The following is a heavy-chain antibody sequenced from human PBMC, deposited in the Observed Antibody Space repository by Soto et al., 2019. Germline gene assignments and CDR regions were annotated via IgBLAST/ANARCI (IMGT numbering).Heavy chain of an antibody. CDR1: GGSINSYW. J-gene: IGHJ4*02. CDR2: VYSSGTT. V-gene: IGHV4-4*07. D-gene: IGHD3-10*01. CDR3: ARDIGSYAYGEGY. Sequence: SEPLSLTCSVYGGSINSYWWSWIRQPAGKGLEWIGRVYSSGTTDYNPSLNSRATLSVETSKNQFSLKLSSVTAADTAVYYCARDIGSYAYGEGYCGQGMQVTVSA.